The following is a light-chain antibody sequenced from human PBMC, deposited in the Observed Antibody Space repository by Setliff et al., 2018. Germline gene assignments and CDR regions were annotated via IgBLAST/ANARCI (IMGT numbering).Light chain of an antibody. CDR1: SSDVGSYDL. CDR2: AVS. V-gene: IGLV2-14*03. Sequence: QSVLTQPASVSGSPGQSITISCSGTSSDVGSYDLVSWYQQHPGKAPKLIIYAVSDRPSGVSNRFSGSKSGNTASLTISRLQTEDEADYYCNAYTSGSTYVFGTGTKVTVL. J-gene: IGLJ1*01. CDR3: NAYTSGSTYV.